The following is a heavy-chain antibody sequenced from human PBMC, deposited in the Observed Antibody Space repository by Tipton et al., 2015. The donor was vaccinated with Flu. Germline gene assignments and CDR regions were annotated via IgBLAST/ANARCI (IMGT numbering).Heavy chain of an antibody. J-gene: IGHJ4*02. Sequence: TLSLTCTVSGASLSGGGYYWSWIRQYPGKGLEWIGHILGNGNTFYKPSLKSRFTLSLDTSKTQFSLNVTSVTAADTAVYYCATLAVTALYDFGYWGQGTLDAVSS. V-gene: IGHV4-31*03. CDR2: ILGNGNT. CDR3: ATLAVTALYDFGY. D-gene: IGHD4-11*01. CDR1: GASLSGGGYY.